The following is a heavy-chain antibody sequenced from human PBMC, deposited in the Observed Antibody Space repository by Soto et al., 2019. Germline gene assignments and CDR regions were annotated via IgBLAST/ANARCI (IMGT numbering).Heavy chain of an antibody. D-gene: IGHD6-6*01. V-gene: IGHV4-34*01. Sequence: PSETLSLTCAVYGGSFSGYYWSWIRQPPGKGLEWIGEINHSGSTNYNPSLKSRVTISVDTSKNQFSLKLSSVTAADTAVYYCARVRLAARRREGRNWFDPWGQGTLVTVSS. J-gene: IGHJ5*02. CDR2: INHSGST. CDR1: GGSFSGYY. CDR3: ARVRLAARRREGRNWFDP.